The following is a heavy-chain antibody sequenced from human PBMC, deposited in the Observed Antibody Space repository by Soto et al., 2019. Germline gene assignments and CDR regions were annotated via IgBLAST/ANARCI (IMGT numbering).Heavy chain of an antibody. D-gene: IGHD5-12*01. CDR1: GFSFSAFA. CDR2: ISSNGERT. CDR3: AKDFGNSFGYEHYFGS. J-gene: IGHJ4*02. V-gene: IGHV3-23*01. Sequence: GGSLRLSCAASGFSFSAFAMNWVRQAPGKGLEWVSDISSNGERTQYIDSVRGRFTISRDNSQSTLYLEMNSLSAEDTAVYYCAKDFGNSFGYEHYFGSWGQGTLVTVSS.